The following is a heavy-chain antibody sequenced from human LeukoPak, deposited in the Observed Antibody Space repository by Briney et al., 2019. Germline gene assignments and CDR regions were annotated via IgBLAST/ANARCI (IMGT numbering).Heavy chain of an antibody. CDR1: GFTFSSYA. Sequence: GGSLRLSCAASGFTFSSYAMHWVRQAPGKGLEYVSAISSNGGSTYYANSVKGRFTISRDNSKNTLYLQMGSLRAEDMAVYYCARDHLPSDYDFWSGPDYWGQGTLVTVSS. CDR3: ARDHLPSDYDFWSGPDY. CDR2: ISSNGGST. V-gene: IGHV3-64*01. D-gene: IGHD3-3*01. J-gene: IGHJ4*02.